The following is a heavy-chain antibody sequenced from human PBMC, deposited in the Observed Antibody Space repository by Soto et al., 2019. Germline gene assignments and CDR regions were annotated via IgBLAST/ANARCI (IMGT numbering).Heavy chain of an antibody. V-gene: IGHV3-15*07. D-gene: IGHD5-18*01. CDR3: TTVRVLDTAMDPRYY. J-gene: IGHJ4*02. CDR2: IKSKTDGGTT. Sequence: PGGSLRLSCAASGFTFSNAWMNWVRQAPGKGLEWVGRIKSKTDGGTTDYAAPVKGRFTISRDDSKNTLYLQMNSLKTEDTAVYYCTTVRVLDTAMDPRYYWGQGTLVTVSS. CDR1: GFTFSNAW.